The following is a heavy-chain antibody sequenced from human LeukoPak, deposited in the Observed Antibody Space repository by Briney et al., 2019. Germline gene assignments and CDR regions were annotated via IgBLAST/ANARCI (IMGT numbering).Heavy chain of an antibody. V-gene: IGHV3-21*01. D-gene: IGHD2-2*02. J-gene: IGHJ4*02. CDR2: ISSSSSYI. CDR1: GFTFSSYS. Sequence: GGSLRLSCAASGFTFSSYSMNWVRQAPGKGLEWVSSISSSSSYIYYADSVQGRFTISRDNAKNSLYLQMNSLRAEDTAVYYCAREEALVVPAAIDYWGQGTPVTVSS. CDR3: AREEALVVPAAIDY.